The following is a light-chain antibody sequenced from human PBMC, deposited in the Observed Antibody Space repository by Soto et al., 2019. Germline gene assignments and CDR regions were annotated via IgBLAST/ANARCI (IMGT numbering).Light chain of an antibody. Sequence: EIVLTQSPATLSLSPGERATLSCRASQSVSSYLAWYQQKPGQAPRLLIYDASNRATGIPARFSGSGSGTDFTLTISRLEPEDFAMYFCQQYGNSPQITFGQGTRLEIK. CDR3: QQYGNSPQIT. V-gene: IGKV3-11*01. J-gene: IGKJ5*01. CDR1: QSVSSY. CDR2: DAS.